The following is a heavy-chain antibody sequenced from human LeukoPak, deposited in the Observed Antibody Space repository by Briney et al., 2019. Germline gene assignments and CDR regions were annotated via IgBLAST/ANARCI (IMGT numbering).Heavy chain of an antibody. CDR2: IGSSSSYI. CDR1: GFTFSSHS. CDR3: ARDRPSRRPGLVVDF. Sequence: GGSLRLSCAASGFTFSSHSMNWDRQAPGKGLEWVSSIGSSSSYIYYADSVKGRFTISRDNAKNSLYLQMNSLRADDTAVYYCARDRPSRRPGLVVDFWGQGTLVTVSS. J-gene: IGHJ4*02. D-gene: IGHD2-8*02. V-gene: IGHV3-21*01.